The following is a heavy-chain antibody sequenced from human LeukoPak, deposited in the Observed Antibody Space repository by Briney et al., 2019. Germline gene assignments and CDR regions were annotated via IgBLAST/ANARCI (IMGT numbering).Heavy chain of an antibody. Sequence: GGSLRLSCVASGFTFSSNAMTWVRQAPGKGLEWVSAISADSNRADYADSVKGWFTISRDNSKNTLYLQVDSLRVEDTAVYYCARINPSVSALIRTPPDSWGQGTLVTVSS. CDR2: ISADSNRA. CDR3: ARINPSVSALIRTPPDS. CDR1: GFTFSSNA. J-gene: IGHJ5*01. V-gene: IGHV3-23*01. D-gene: IGHD3-10*01.